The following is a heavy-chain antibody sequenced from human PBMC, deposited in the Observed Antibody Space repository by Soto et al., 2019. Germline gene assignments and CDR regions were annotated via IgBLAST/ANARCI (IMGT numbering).Heavy chain of an antibody. J-gene: IGHJ6*02. V-gene: IGHV3-64D*06. Sequence: LRLSCSASGFTFSSYAMHWVRQAPGKGLEYVSAISSNGGSTYYADSVKGRSTISRDNSKNTLYLQMSSLRAEDTAVYYCTVAGSYYGMDVWGQWTTVTVSS. CDR1: GFTFSSYA. CDR3: TVAGSYYGMDV. D-gene: IGHD6-19*01. CDR2: ISSNGGST.